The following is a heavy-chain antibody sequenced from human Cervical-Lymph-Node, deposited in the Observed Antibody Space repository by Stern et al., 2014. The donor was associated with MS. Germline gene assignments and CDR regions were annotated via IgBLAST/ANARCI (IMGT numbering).Heavy chain of an antibody. J-gene: IGHJ4*02. Sequence: VQLEESGPGLVKPSETLSLTCTVSGGSISSYYWSWIRQPPGKGLEWIGYIYYSGSTNYNPSLKSRVTISVDTSKNQFSLKLSSVTAADTAVYYCARDPGPGYFDYWGQGTLVTVSS. CDR3: ARDPGPGYFDY. CDR1: GGSISSYY. CDR2: IYYSGST. V-gene: IGHV4-59*01.